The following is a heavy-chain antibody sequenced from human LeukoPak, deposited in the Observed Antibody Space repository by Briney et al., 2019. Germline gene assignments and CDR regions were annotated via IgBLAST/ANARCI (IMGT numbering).Heavy chain of an antibody. CDR1: SGSISSYY. Sequence: SETLSLTCTVSSGSISSYYWSWIRQPPGKGLEWIGCIYVSGYTKYNPSLKSRVIMSVDTSKNQFSLNLSSVTAADTAAYYCAKSERNVGPFDYWGQGTLVAVSS. V-gene: IGHV4-59*03. J-gene: IGHJ4*02. CDR2: IYVSGYT. D-gene: IGHD1-14*01. CDR3: AKSERNVGPFDY.